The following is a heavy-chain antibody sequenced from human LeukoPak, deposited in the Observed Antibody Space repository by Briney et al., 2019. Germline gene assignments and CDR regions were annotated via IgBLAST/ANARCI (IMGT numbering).Heavy chain of an antibody. Sequence: GESLKISCKGSGYSFTSYWIGWVRQMPGKGLEWMGIIYPGDSDTRYSPSFQGQVTISADKSISTAYLQWSSLKASDTAMYYCARHVVPAAKTNWFDPWGQGTLVTVSS. CDR2: IYPGDSDT. CDR1: GYSFTSYW. CDR3: ARHVVPAAKTNWFDP. J-gene: IGHJ5*02. V-gene: IGHV5-51*01. D-gene: IGHD2-2*01.